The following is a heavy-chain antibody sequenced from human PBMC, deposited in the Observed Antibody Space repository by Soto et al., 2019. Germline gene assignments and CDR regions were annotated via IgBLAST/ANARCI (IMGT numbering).Heavy chain of an antibody. CDR2: ISGSGGST. Sequence: EVQLLESGGGLVQPGGSLRLSCAASGFTFSSYAMSWVRQAPGKGLEWVSAISGSGGSTYYADSVKGRFTISRDNSKNTLYLQMNSLRAEDTAVYYCAKLNYDSSGYYRYNYFDYWGQGTLVTVSS. V-gene: IGHV3-23*01. CDR3: AKLNYDSSGYYRYNYFDY. J-gene: IGHJ4*02. D-gene: IGHD3-22*01. CDR1: GFTFSSYA.